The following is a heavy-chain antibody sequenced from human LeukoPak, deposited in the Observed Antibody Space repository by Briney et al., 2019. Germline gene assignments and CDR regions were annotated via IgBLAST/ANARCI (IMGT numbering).Heavy chain of an antibody. Sequence: WGSLRLSCAASGFTFSDYYMGWIRQAPGKVLEWVSYISSSGSTIYYADSVKGRFTISRDNAKNSLYLQMNSLRAEDTAVYYCARDAMSGYCSGGSCYAIDYWGQGALVTVSS. D-gene: IGHD2-15*01. V-gene: IGHV3-11*01. CDR2: ISSSGSTI. J-gene: IGHJ4*02. CDR3: ARDAMSGYCSGGSCYAIDY. CDR1: GFTFSDYY.